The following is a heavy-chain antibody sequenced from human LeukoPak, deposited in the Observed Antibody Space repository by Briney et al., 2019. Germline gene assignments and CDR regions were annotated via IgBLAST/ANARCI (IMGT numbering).Heavy chain of an antibody. J-gene: IGHJ4*02. CDR3: AKGGYDYALSASHLDY. D-gene: IGHD3-16*01. V-gene: IGHV3-23*01. CDR1: GFTFSSYW. CDR2: ISGSGGST. Sequence: GGSLRLSCAASGFTFSSYWMSWVRQAPGKGLEWVSAISGSGGSTYYADSVKGRFTISRDNSKNTLFLQMNSLRAEDTAVYYCAKGGYDYALSASHLDYWGQGTLVTVSS.